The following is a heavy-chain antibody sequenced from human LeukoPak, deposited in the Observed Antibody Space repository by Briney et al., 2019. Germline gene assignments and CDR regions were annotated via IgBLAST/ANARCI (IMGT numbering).Heavy chain of an antibody. CDR2: ISYDGSNK. D-gene: IGHD4-17*01. V-gene: IGHV3-30-3*01. J-gene: IGHJ4*02. CDR3: ARDRRDYGDLPFDY. CDR1: GFTFISYV. Sequence: GGALRLSCAASGFTFISYVMHWVRQAPGKGLEWVAVISYDGSNKYYADSVKGQFTISRDNSKNTLFLQMNSLRAEDTAVYYCARDRRDYGDLPFDYWGQGTLVTVSS.